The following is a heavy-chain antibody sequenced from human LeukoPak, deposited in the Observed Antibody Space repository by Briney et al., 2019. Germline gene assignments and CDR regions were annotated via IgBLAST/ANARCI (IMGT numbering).Heavy chain of an antibody. CDR1: GFTFSSYA. D-gene: IGHD5-12*01. V-gene: IGHV3-23*01. Sequence: PGGSLRLSCTASGFTFSSYAMTWVRQAPGKGLEWVSAVSGSGGSTFYAGSVKGRFTISRDNSKNTVYLQLNNLRAEDTAVYYCAKDGVATQHALDIWGHGTMVTVSS. CDR3: AKDGVATQHALDI. J-gene: IGHJ3*02. CDR2: VSGSGGST.